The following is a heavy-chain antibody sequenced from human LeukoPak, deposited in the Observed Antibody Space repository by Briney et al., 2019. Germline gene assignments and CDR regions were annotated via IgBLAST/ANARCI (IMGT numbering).Heavy chain of an antibody. Sequence: GGSLRLSCAASGFTFSSYWMHWVRQAPGKGLVWVSRINSDGSSTSYADSVKGRFTISRDNAKNTLYLQMNSLRAEDTAVYYCARDAPFVFPQAIYYYYYGMDVWSQGTTVTVSS. D-gene: IGHD3-10*01. J-gene: IGHJ6*02. V-gene: IGHV3-74*01. CDR1: GFTFSSYW. CDR3: ARDAPFVFPQAIYYYYYGMDV. CDR2: INSDGSST.